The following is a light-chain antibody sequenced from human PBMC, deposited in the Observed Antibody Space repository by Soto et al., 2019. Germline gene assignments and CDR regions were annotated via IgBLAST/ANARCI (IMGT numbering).Light chain of an antibody. CDR3: AAWDDSLSGPV. CDR2: RNN. Sequence: QSVLTQPPSASGTPGQRVTISCSGSSSKIGSNYVYWYQQLPGTAPKLLIYRNNQRPSGVPDRFSGSKSGTSASLAISGRRSEDEAYYYCAAWDDSLSGPVFGGGTKLTVL. CDR1: SSKIGSNY. V-gene: IGLV1-47*01. J-gene: IGLJ2*01.